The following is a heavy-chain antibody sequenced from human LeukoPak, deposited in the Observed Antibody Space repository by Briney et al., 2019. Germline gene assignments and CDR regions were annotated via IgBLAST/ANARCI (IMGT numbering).Heavy chain of an antibody. CDR2: IRYDGSNT. J-gene: IGHJ4*02. V-gene: IGHV3-30*02. CDR3: AKVTIAAAGTSDLDS. Sequence: GGSLRLSCAATGFTFNSYGMHWVRQAPGKGLEWVAFIRYDGSNTYYTDSVKGRFTISRDNSKNTLYLQMTSLRAEDTAVYYCAKVTIAAAGTSDLDSWGQGTLATVSS. D-gene: IGHD6-13*01. CDR1: GFTFNSYG.